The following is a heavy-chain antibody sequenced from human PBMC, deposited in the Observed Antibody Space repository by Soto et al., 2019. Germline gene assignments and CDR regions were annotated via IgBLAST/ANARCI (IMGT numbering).Heavy chain of an antibody. J-gene: IGHJ4*02. CDR3: ARHLYDYLDY. CDR1: GYSFTNYW. Sequence: XESLKVSWQGSGYSFTNYWIGWVRQMPGKGLEWMGIIYPGDSDTRYSPSFQGQVTISVDKSINTAYLQWSSLKASDTAMYYCARHLYDYLDYWGQRTLVTVSS. V-gene: IGHV5-51*01. CDR2: IYPGDSDT. D-gene: IGHD2-8*01.